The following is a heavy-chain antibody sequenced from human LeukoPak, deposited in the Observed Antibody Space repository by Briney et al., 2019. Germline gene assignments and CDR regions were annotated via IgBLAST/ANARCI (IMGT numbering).Heavy chain of an antibody. D-gene: IGHD3-10*01. CDR3: AKDPYYYGSGGYLDY. Sequence: GGSLRLSCAPSGFTYWIYAMSGARDARGRGVVCVSGISDSADSAYYADSVKGRFTISRDNSKNTLYLQMNSLRAEDTAVYYCAKDPYYYGSGGYLDYWGQGTLVTVSS. CDR2: ISDSADSA. J-gene: IGHJ4*02. CDR1: GFTYWIYA. V-gene: IGHV3-23*01.